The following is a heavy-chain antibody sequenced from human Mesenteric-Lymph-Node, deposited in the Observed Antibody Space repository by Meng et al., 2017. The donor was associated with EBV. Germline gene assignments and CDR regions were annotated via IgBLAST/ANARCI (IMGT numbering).Heavy chain of an antibody. CDR2: ISGSGGST. V-gene: IGHV3-23*01. J-gene: IGHJ4*02. D-gene: IGHD3-22*01. CDR1: GVTFNTYA. CDR3: ASGRDDSRGPLDY. Sequence: VQLLESGGGLVQPGXSRRVSCGASGVTFNTYAMSWVRQAPGRGLEWVSSISGSGGSTSYADSVKGRFTISRDNSKNTLYLQMNSLRAEDTAVYYCASGRDDSRGPLDYWGQGSLVTVSS.